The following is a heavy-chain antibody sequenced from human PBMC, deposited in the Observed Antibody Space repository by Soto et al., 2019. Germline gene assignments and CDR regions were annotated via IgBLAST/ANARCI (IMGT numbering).Heavy chain of an antibody. Sequence: QGQLVQSGAEVRKPGASVTVSCRSSADSFNDYYIHWVRQAPGQGFGWMGWINPNGGVTKYAQKFQGWVSMSRDTSIRTVYMELIRLRSDDTAVYYCARDSGGVTVTLGYYLFYMEVWGTGSTGTVSS. V-gene: IGHV1-2*04. J-gene: IGHJ6*03. CDR2: INPNGGVT. CDR3: ARDSGGVTVTLGYYLFYMEV. CDR1: ADSFNDYY. D-gene: IGHD3-3*01.